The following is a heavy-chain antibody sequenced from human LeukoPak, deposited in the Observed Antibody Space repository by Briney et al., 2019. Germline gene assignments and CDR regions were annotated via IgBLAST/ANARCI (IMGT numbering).Heavy chain of an antibody. CDR1: GFTFDDYA. Sequence: GGSLRLSCAASGFTFDDYAMHWVRQAPGKGLEWVSGISWNSGSIGYADSVKGRFTISRDNAKNSLYLQMNSLRAEDTAVYYCASIVGATGNDYWGQGTLVTVSS. D-gene: IGHD1-26*01. CDR3: ASIVGATGNDY. V-gene: IGHV3-9*01. J-gene: IGHJ4*02. CDR2: ISWNSGSI.